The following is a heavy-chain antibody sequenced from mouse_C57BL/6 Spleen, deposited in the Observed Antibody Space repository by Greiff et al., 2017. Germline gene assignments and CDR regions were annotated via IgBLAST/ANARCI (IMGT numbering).Heavy chain of an antibody. J-gene: IGHJ4*01. D-gene: IGHD1-2*01. Sequence: EVKLMESGAELVRPGASVKLSCTASGFNIKDDYMHWVKQRPEQGLEWIGWIDPENGDTEYASKFQGKATITADTSSNTAYLQLSSLTSEDTAVYYWTALLPVYAMDYWGQGTSVTVSS. CDR1: GFNIKDDY. CDR2: IDPENGDT. V-gene: IGHV14-4*01. CDR3: TALLPVYAMDY.